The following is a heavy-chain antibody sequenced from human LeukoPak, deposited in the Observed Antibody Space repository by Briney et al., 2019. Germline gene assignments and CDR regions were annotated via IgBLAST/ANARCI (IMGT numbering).Heavy chain of an antibody. Sequence: SQTLSLTCAVSGGSISSGGYSWSWIRQPPGKGLEWIGYIYHSGSTYYNPSLKSRVTISVDRSKNQFSLKLSYVTAAYTAVYYSARCTDSSSFDAFDIWGQVTMVTVSS. V-gene: IGHV4-30-2*01. J-gene: IGHJ3*02. CDR1: GGSISSGGYS. CDR2: IYHSGST. CDR3: ARCTDSSSFDAFDI. D-gene: IGHD6-13*01.